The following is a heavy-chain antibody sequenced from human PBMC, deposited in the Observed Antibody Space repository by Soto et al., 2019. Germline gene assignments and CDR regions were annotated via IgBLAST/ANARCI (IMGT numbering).Heavy chain of an antibody. CDR3: ARCDGSATYCFFFAY. CDR1: GFTFRSYG. CDR2: ISSDGTNK. V-gene: IGHV3-30*03. J-gene: IGHJ4*02. Sequence: GGSLRLSCAASGFTFRSYGMHWVRQAPGKGLEWLAVISSDGTNKIYADSVKGRFTISRDNSRNTLYLQMNSLRAEDTAVYFCARCDGSATYCFFFAYWGQGTPVTVSS. D-gene: IGHD3-10*01.